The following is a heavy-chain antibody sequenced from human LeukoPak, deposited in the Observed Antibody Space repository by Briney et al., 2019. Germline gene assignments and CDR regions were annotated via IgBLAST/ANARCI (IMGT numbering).Heavy chain of an antibody. V-gene: IGHV4-30-2*01. D-gene: IGHD1-26*01. CDR2: IYHSGST. J-gene: IGHJ4*02. CDR1: GGSISSGGYY. Sequence: SQTLSLTCTVSGGSISSGGYYWSWIRQPPGKGLEWIGYIYHSGSTYYNPSLKSRVTISVDRSKSQLFLKLTSVTAADTAVYYCARGRGVGAPSGYFDYWGQGTLVTVSS. CDR3: ARGRGVGAPSGYFDY.